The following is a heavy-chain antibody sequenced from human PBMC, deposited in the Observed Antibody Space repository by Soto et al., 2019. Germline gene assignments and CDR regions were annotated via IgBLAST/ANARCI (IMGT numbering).Heavy chain of an antibody. CDR1: GYSFTSYH. Sequence: EVQLVQSGAEVKKPGESLKISCKGSGYSFTSYHIVWVRQMPGKGLEWMGIIYPGDSETRYSPSLQGQVTMSADKSTSPAYRQWSSLKASDTAMYYCARRSYCDGDCTRRPYDYYGMDVWGQGTTVTVSS. CDR3: ARRSYCDGDCTRRPYDYYGMDV. J-gene: IGHJ6*02. V-gene: IGHV5-51*01. D-gene: IGHD2-21*02. CDR2: IYPGDSET.